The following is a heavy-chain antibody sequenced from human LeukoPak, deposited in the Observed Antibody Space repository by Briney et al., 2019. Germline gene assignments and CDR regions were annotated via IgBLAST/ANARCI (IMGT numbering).Heavy chain of an antibody. J-gene: IGHJ4*02. CDR3: ARAGTNLGDYDY. Sequence: PSETLSLTCTVSGYSISSGYYWGWIRQPPGKGLGRIENIFHTGSSYYHPSIESRLTISVDKSKNQLSLNLNSVTAADTAVYYCARAGTNLGDYDYWGQGTLVTVSS. CDR1: GYSISSGYY. CDR2: IFHTGSS. V-gene: IGHV4-38-2*02. D-gene: IGHD4-17*01.